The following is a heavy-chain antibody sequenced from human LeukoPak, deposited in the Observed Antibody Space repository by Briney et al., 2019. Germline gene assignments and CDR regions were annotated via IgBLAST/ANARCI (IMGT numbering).Heavy chain of an antibody. J-gene: IGHJ4*02. V-gene: IGHV3-11*01. CDR1: GFTFSDYY. D-gene: IGHD4-17*01. CDR3: ARDYDYGDNWVDY. CDR2: ISSSGSTI. Sequence: GGSLRLSCAASGFTFSDYYMSWIRQAPGKGLEWVSYISSSGSTIYYADSVKGRFTISRDNAKNSLYLQMNSLRAEDTAVYYCARDYDYGDNWVDYWGQGTLVTVSS.